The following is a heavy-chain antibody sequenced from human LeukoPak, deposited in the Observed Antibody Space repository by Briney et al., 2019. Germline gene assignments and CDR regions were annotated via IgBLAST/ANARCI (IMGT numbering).Heavy chain of an antibody. J-gene: IGHJ4*02. CDR2: INSDGSRT. D-gene: IGHD4-23*01. CDR3: ARAGGNDYGGNEDY. CDR1: GFTFSSYW. V-gene: IGHV3-74*03. Sequence: GGSLRLSCAASGFTFSSYWMHWVRQAPGKGLVWVSRINSDGSRTTYADSVKGRFTISRDNAKNTVHLQMNGLRVEDTAVYYCARAGGNDYGGNEDYWGQGNQVTVSS.